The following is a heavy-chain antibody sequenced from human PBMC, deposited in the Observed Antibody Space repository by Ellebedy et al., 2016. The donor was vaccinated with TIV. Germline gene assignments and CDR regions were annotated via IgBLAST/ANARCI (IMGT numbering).Heavy chain of an antibody. Sequence: MPSETLSLTCAVYGGSFSGYYWSWIRQPPGKGLEWIGEINHSGSTNYNPSLKSRVTISVDTSKNQFSLKLSSVTAADTAVYYCARWGYSRYYYGMDVWGQGTTVTVSS. D-gene: IGHD6-13*01. CDR2: INHSGST. CDR3: ARWGYSRYYYGMDV. V-gene: IGHV4-34*01. J-gene: IGHJ6*02. CDR1: GGSFSGYY.